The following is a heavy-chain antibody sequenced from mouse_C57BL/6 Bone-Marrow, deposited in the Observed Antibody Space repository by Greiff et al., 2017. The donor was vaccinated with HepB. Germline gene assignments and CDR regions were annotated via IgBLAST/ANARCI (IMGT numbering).Heavy chain of an antibody. V-gene: IGHV6-3*01. CDR1: GFTFSNYW. D-gene: IGHD1-1*01. J-gene: IGHJ4*01. CDR2: IRLKSDNYAT. Sequence: EVKLQESGGGLVQPGGSMKLSCVASGFTFSNYWMNWVRQSPEKGLEWVAQIRLKSDNYATHYAESVKGRFTISRDDSKSSVYLQMNNLRAEDTGIYYCTGITTVVATNAMDYWGQGTSVTVSS. CDR3: TGITTVVATNAMDY.